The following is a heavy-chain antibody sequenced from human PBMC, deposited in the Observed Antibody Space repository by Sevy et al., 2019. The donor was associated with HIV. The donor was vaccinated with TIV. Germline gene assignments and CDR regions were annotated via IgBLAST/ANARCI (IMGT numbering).Heavy chain of an antibody. V-gene: IGHV3-43*01. D-gene: IGHD2-15*01. CDR1: GFTFDDYT. J-gene: IGHJ3*02. Sequence: GGSLRLSCAASGFTFDDYTMHWVRQAPGKGLEWVSLISWDGGSTYYADSVKGRFTISRDNSKNSLYLQMHSLRTEDTALYYCAKDTRYCSGGSCYLEVGAFDIWGQGTMVTVSS. CDR3: AKDTRYCSGGSCYLEVGAFDI. CDR2: ISWDGGST.